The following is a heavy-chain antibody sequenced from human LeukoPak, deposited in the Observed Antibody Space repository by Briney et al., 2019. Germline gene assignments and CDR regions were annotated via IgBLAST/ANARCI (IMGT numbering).Heavy chain of an antibody. CDR2: FYPTGST. J-gene: IGHJ4*02. V-gene: IGHV4-61*02. CDR1: GGSISSGSYY. Sequence: SETLSLTCTVSGGSISSGSYYWSWIRQPAGKGLEWIGRFYPTGSTNYNPSLKSRVTISVDTSKNQFSLKLSSVTAADTAVYYCARGPTYQPIDFWGQGTLVTVSS. CDR3: ARGPTYQPIDF. D-gene: IGHD2-2*01.